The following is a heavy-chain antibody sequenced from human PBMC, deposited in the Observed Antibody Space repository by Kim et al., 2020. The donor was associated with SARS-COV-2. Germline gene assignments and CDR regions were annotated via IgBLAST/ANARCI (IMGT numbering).Heavy chain of an antibody. D-gene: IGHD3-10*01. CDR3: ARQLWFGELYYYYYGMDV. J-gene: IGHJ6*02. V-gene: IGHV4-34*01. Sequence: KSRVTISVDTSKNQFSLKLSSVTAADTAVYYCARQLWFGELYYYYYGMDVWGQGTTVTVSS.